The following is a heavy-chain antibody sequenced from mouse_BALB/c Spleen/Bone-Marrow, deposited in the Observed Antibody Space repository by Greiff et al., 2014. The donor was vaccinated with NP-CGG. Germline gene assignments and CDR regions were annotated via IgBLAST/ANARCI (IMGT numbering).Heavy chain of an antibody. V-gene: IGHV5-9-4*01. J-gene: IGHJ4*01. CDR3: ARDHYGYYTMDY. D-gene: IGHD1-2*01. CDR2: ISSGGSYT. Sequence: EVQRVESGGGLVKPGGSLKLSCAASGFTFSSYAMSWVRQSPGKRLEWVAEISSGGSYTYYPDTVTGRFTICRDNAKNTLYLEMSSLRSEDTAMYYCARDHYGYYTMDYWGQGTSVTVSS. CDR1: GFTFSSYA.